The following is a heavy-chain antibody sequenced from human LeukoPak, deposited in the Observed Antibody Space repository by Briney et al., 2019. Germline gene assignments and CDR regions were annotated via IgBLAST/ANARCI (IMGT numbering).Heavy chain of an antibody. CDR2: IYHSGST. CDR1: GGSISSSNW. CDR3: ARRVQYGDYAFDI. J-gene: IGHJ3*02. V-gene: IGHV4-4*02. D-gene: IGHD4-17*01. Sequence: SGTLSLTCAVSGGSISSSNWWSGVRQPPGKGLEWIGEIYHSGSTNYNPSLKSRVTISVDKSKNQFSLKLSSVTAADTAVYYCARRVQYGDYAFDIWGQGTMVTVSS.